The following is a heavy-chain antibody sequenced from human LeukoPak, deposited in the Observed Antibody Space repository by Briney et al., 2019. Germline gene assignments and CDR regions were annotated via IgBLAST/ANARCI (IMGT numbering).Heavy chain of an antibody. V-gene: IGHV3-74*01. D-gene: IGHD2-15*01. J-gene: IGHJ5*02. Sequence: PGGSLRLSCAVSGFTFKLYWMHWVRQAPGKGPVWVSRINDDGSDTTYADSVKGRFTISRDDVKNMLFLQMNSLRAEDTAVYYCVRGGPSTWSWGQGTLVTVSS. CDR2: INDDGSDT. CDR1: GFTFKLYW. CDR3: VRGGPSTWS.